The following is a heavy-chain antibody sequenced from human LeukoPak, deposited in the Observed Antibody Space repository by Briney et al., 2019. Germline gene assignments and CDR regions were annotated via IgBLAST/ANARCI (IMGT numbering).Heavy chain of an antibody. CDR1: GFTFSSYG. CDR2: IWYDGSNK. J-gene: IGHJ4*02. CDR3: ARDLAYCGGDCLEN. D-gene: IGHD2-21*02. Sequence: HPGGSLRLSCAASGFTFSSYGMHWVRQAPGKGLEWVAVIWYDGSNKYYADSVKGRLTISRDNSKNTLYLQMNSLRAEDTAVYYCARDLAYCGGDCLENWGQGTLVTVSS. V-gene: IGHV3-33*01.